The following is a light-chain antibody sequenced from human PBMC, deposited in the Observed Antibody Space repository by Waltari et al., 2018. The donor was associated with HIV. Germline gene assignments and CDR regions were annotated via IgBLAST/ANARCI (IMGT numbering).Light chain of an antibody. CDR1: QSISSW. CDR3: QQYNSYWT. CDR2: KAS. Sequence: DIQMTQSPSTPSASVGDSDPTTCRASQSISSWVAWYQQKPGKAPKLLISKASSLESGVPSRFSGSGSGTEFTLTISSLQPDDFATYYCQQYNSYWTFGQGTKVEIK. V-gene: IGKV1-5*03. J-gene: IGKJ1*01.